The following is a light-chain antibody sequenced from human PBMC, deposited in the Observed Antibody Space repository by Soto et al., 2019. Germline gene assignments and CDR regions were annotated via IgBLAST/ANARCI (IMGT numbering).Light chain of an antibody. V-gene: IGKV3D-15*01. CDR2: GAA. CDR1: QSVSSN. J-gene: IGKJ1*01. Sequence: EVVMTQSPATLSVSPGERATLSCRASQSVSSNLAWYQHKPGQAPRLLIYGAATRATGIPARFSGSGSGTEFTITMGGVQSEDFAVYYCRQYNDWPWTFGQGTKVEIK. CDR3: RQYNDWPWT.